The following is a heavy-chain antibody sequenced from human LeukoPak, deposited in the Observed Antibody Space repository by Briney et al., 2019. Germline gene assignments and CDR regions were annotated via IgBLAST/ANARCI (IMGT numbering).Heavy chain of an antibody. D-gene: IGHD5-18*01. J-gene: IGHJ5*02. Sequence: PSETLSLTCTVSGGSISSGSYYWSWIRQPAGKGLEWIGRIYTSGSTKYHPSLKSRVTISVDTSKNQFSLKLSSVTAADTAVYYCARGFPGGYSYGSNWFDPWGQGTLVTVSS. V-gene: IGHV4-61*02. CDR2: IYTSGST. CDR1: GGSISSGSYY. CDR3: ARGFPGGYSYGSNWFDP.